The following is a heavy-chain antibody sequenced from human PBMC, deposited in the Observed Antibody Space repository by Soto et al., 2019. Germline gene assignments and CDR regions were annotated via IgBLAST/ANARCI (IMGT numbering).Heavy chain of an antibody. V-gene: IGHV3-23*01. CDR3: AKDRDYPRDQFHY. D-gene: IGHD2-2*01. J-gene: IGHJ4*02. CDR1: GFTFTYYA. CDR2: ISANGQGI. Sequence: VGSLRLSCTASGFTFTYYAFSWVRQAPGKGLEWVSAISANGQGIYYADSVRGRFTISRDNSKNTVFLHMDSLRAEDTAVYYCAKDRDYPRDQFHYWGQGTLVTVSS.